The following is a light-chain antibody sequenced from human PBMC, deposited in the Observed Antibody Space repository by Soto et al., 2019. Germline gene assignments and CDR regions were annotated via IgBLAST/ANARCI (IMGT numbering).Light chain of an antibody. CDR1: QSVSNY. J-gene: IGKJ4*01. CDR3: RQRSICPLRT. Sequence: EIVLTQSPSTLSLSPGERATLSCRASQSVSNYLDWFQQQPGQAPRLLIYDASNRATGIPSRFSGSGSGTDYTITTSSLVPEDFSVYYCRQRSICPLRTFGGGTKVEI. CDR2: DAS. V-gene: IGKV3-11*01.